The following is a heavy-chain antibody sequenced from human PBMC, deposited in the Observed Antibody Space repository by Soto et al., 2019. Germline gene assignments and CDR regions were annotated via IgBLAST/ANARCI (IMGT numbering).Heavy chain of an antibody. CDR3: ARDIGSYYGGDAFDI. CDR2: ITYDGSNK. V-gene: IGHV3-30-3*01. CDR1: GFTFSSYA. J-gene: IGHJ3*02. Sequence: QVQLVESGGGVVQPGRSLRLSCAASGFTFSSYAMHWVRQAPGKGLEWVAVITYDGSNKYHADSVKGRFTISRDNSKNTLYLQRNSLRAEDTAVFYCARDIGSYYGGDAFDIWGQGTMVTVSS. D-gene: IGHD1-26*01.